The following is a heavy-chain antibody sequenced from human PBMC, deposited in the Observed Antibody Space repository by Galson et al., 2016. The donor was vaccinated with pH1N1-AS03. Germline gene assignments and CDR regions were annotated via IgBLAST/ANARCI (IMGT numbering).Heavy chain of an antibody. V-gene: IGHV1-3*01. D-gene: IGHD3-16*01. J-gene: IGHJ4*02. Sequence: SVKVSCKASGYSFTRYAVHWVRQAPGQRLEWMGWINPVNGNTKYSQKFQGRVTITRDTSATTVYMELSSLRSEDTAVYYCARDLSRLGDYGYWGQGTLVTVFS. CDR3: ARDLSRLGDYGY. CDR1: GYSFTRYA. CDR2: INPVNGNT.